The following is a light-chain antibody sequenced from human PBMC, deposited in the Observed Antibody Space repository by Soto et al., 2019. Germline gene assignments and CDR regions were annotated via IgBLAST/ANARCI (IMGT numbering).Light chain of an antibody. V-gene: IGKV3-15*01. CDR3: QQYNNLPPIT. CDR1: QSVNNN. CDR2: DAS. J-gene: IGKJ4*01. Sequence: EIVLTQSPATLSVSPGERATLSCRASQSVNNNLAWYQQKPGQAPRLLIYDASSRATGIPPKFSGSGSGTEFSLTISSLQSEDFAVYYCQQYNNLPPITFGGGTTVEI.